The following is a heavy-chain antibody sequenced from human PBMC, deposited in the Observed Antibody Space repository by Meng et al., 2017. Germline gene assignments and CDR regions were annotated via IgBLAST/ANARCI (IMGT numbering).Heavy chain of an antibody. V-gene: IGHV3-30*04. Sequence: GGSLRLSCAASGFTFSSYAMHWVRQAPGKGLESLAVISHDGSNKYYADSAKGRFTISRDNSKNTLYLEMNSLRAEDTAVYHCVRDSGDGYNALDYWGQGTLVTVSS. J-gene: IGHJ4*02. CDR2: ISHDGSNK. D-gene: IGHD5-24*01. CDR3: VRDSGDGYNALDY. CDR1: GFTFSSYA.